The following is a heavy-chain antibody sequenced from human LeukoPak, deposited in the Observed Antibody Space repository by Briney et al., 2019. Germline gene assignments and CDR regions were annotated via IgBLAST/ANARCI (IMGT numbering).Heavy chain of an antibody. D-gene: IGHD6-6*01. CDR1: GASVSSNSYH. CDR2: HSGNS. J-gene: IGHJ2*01. Sequence: SETLSLTCTVSGASVSSNSYHWSWIRQAPGKGLEWIGHSGNSDYKPSLKSRVTISTDTSNNHFSLNLVSVTAADTAVYYCARAPRIAARRPLSWYFDLWGRGTLVTVSS. V-gene: IGHV4-61*03. CDR3: ARAPRIAARRPLSWYFDL.